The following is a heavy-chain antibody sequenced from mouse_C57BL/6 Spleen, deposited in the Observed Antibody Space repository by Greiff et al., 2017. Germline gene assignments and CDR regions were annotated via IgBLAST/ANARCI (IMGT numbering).Heavy chain of an antibody. CDR2: LYPGDGDT. CDR1: GYAFSSSW. D-gene: IGHD1-1*01. V-gene: IGHV1-82*01. CDR3: ARSYYYGSHWYFDV. J-gene: IGHJ1*03. Sequence: VQLQQSGPELVKPGASVKISCKASGYAFSSSWMNWVKQRPGKGLEWIGRLYPGDGDTNYNGKFKGKDTLTADKSSSTAYMQLSSLTSEDSAVYFCARSYYYGSHWYFDVWGTGATVTVSS.